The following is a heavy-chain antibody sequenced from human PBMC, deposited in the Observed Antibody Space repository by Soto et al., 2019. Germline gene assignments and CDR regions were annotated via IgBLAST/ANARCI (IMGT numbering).Heavy chain of an antibody. CDR1: GGTFSSYA. D-gene: IGHD3-9*01. Sequence: QVQLVQSGAEVKKPGSSVKVSCKASGGTFSSYAISWVRQAPGQGLEWMGGIIPIFSTGNYAQKFQGRVTITADESTSTAYLELSSLRSEDTAVYYCARGGYYDILTGSLSPFDYWGQGTRVTVSS. CDR2: IIPIFSTG. J-gene: IGHJ4*02. CDR3: ARGGYYDILTGSLSPFDY. V-gene: IGHV1-69*12.